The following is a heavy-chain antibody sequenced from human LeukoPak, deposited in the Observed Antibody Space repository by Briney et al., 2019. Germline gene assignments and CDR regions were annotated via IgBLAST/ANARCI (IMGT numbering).Heavy chain of an antibody. CDR2: IYHSGST. Sequence: PSETLSLTCAVSGGSISSSNWWSWVRQPPGKGLEWIGEIYHSGSTNYNPSLKGRVTISVDKSKNQFSLKLSSVTAADAAVYYCARDGGIRSSGFDYWGQGTLVTVSS. J-gene: IGHJ4*02. CDR1: GGSISSSNW. CDR3: ARDGGIRSSGFDY. V-gene: IGHV4-4*02. D-gene: IGHD3-16*01.